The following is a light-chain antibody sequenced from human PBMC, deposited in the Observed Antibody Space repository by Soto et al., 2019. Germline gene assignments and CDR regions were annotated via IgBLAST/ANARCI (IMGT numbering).Light chain of an antibody. CDR3: QQRSNWPSIT. CDR1: QSVSSY. J-gene: IGKJ5*01. Sequence: EIVLRQSPATLSLSPGERATLSCGASQSVSSYLAGYQQKPGQAPRLLIYDASNRATGIPARFSGSGSGTDFTLTISSLEPEDFAVYYCQQRSNWPSITFGQGTRLEIK. CDR2: DAS. V-gene: IGKV3-11*01.